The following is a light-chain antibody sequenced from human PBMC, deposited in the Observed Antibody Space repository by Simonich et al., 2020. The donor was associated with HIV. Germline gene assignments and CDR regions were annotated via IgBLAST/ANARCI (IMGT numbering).Light chain of an antibody. V-gene: IGKV1-5*03. CDR1: QSISSW. Sequence: DIQMTQSPSTLSASVGDRVTITCRASQSISSWLAWYQQKPGKAPKLLIYKASSLESGVPSRFSGRGSGTEFTLTISSLQPNDSATYYCQQSNSFPRTFGQGTRVEIK. CDR3: QQSNSFPRT. CDR2: KAS. J-gene: IGKJ1*01.